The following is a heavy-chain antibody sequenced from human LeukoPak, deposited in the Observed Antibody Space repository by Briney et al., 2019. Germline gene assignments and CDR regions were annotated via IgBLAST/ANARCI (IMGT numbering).Heavy chain of an antibody. CDR1: GYTFTSYD. V-gene: IGHV1-8*01. CDR2: MNPNSANT. D-gene: IGHD6-13*01. J-gene: IGHJ4*02. CDR3: ARGPPESSNSDY. Sequence: ASVKVSCKASGYTFTSYDINWVRQATGQGLEWMGWMNPNSANTGYAQKFQGRVTMTRNTSISTAYMGLSSLRSEDTAVYYCARGPPESSNSDYWGKGTLVTVSS.